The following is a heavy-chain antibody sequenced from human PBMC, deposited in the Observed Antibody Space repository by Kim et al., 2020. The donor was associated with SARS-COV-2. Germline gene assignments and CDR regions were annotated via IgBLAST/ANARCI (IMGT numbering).Heavy chain of an antibody. J-gene: IGHJ6*02. CDR3: ARDPLYYYGSLDYYGMDV. Sequence: GGSLRLSCVASGFTFSSYWMHWVRQAPGKGLVWVSRINSDGSSTSYADSVKGRFTISRDNAKNTLYLQMNSLRAEDTAVYYCARDPLYYYGSLDYYGMDVWGQGTTVTVSS. V-gene: IGHV3-74*01. CDR1: GFTFSSYW. CDR2: INSDGSST. D-gene: IGHD3-10*01.